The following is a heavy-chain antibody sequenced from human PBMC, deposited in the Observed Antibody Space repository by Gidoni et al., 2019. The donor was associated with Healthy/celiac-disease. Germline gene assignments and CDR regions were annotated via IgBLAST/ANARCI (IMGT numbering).Heavy chain of an antibody. V-gene: IGHV3-30*18. J-gene: IGHJ6*02. CDR2: RPYDGSNK. CDR1: GLRFSRYG. CDR3: AKDVNSGRYYSLGSASWSYDYYGMDV. Sequence: QVQLVESGGGVVQAGRYLRLSCAASGLRFSRYGLHWLRQAPGKGLEWVAFRPYDGSNKYYADSVKGRFTISRDNSKNTLYLQMNSLRAEDTAVYYCAKDVNSGRYYSLGSASWSYDYYGMDVWGQGTTVTVSS. D-gene: IGHD1-26*01.